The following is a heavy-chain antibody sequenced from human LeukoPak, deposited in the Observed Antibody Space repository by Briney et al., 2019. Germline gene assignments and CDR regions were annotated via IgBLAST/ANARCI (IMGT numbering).Heavy chain of an antibody. V-gene: IGHV5-51*01. J-gene: IGHJ6*03. CDR2: IYPGDSDT. D-gene: IGHD4-11*01. Sequence: ASLKISCKGSGYRFTSYWIGWVRQMPGKGLEGMGIIYPGDSDTRYSPSFQGQVTISADKSISTAYLQWSGLKASDTAMYYCARTTVTLHYMDVWGKGTTVTGSS. CDR1: GYRFTSYW. CDR3: ARTTVTLHYMDV.